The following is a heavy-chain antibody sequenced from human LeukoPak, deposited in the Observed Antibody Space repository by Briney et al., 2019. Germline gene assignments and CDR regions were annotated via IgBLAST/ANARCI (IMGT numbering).Heavy chain of an antibody. J-gene: IGHJ4*02. V-gene: IGHV3-15*01. CDR1: GFTFSNAW. CDR2: MKSNPDGGAT. CDR3: ATGGYFFDY. Sequence: GGSLRLSCAASGFTFSNAWMNWVRQAPGKGLEWVGRMKSNPDGGATDYAAPVKGRFTISRDDSKNTVYLQINSLKTEDTAVYYCATGGYFFDYWGQGTLVTVSS.